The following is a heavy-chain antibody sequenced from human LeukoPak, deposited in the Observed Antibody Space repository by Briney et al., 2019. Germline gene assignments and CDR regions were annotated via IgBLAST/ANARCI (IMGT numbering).Heavy chain of an antibody. D-gene: IGHD3-10*01. J-gene: IGHJ5*02. CDR3: AKMGGSGYNWFDP. CDR1: GFTFSSYG. CDR2: IWFDGSNK. Sequence: GGSLRLSCVASGFTFSSYGMHWVRQAPGKGPEWVAVIWFDGSNKYYADSVKGRFTISRDNSKNTLYLEMNSLRAEDTAVYYCAKMGGSGYNWFDPWGQGTLVTVSS. V-gene: IGHV3-33*06.